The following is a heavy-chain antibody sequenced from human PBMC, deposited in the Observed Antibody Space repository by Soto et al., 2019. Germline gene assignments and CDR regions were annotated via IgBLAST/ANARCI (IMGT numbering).Heavy chain of an antibody. Sequence: LSLTFTVSGGSISSGGYYWSWIRQHPGKGLEWIGYIYYSGSTYYNPSLKSRVTISVDTSKNQFSLKLSSVTAADTAVYYCARDGSGSSYNWFDPWGQGTLVTVSS. CDR2: IYYSGST. D-gene: IGHD3-10*01. CDR3: ARDGSGSSYNWFDP. J-gene: IGHJ5*02. V-gene: IGHV4-31*02. CDR1: GGSISSGGYY.